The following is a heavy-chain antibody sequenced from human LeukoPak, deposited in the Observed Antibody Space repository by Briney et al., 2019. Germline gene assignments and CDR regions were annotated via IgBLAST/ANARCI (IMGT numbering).Heavy chain of an antibody. CDR1: GGSISSYY. V-gene: IGHV4-59*01. CDR2: IYYSGST. Sequence: PSETLPLTCTVSGGSISSYYWSWIRQPPGKGLEWIGYIYYSGSTNYNPSLKSRVTISVDTSKNQFSLKLSSVTAADTAVYCCARDCSSTSCYRDAFDIWGQGTMVTVSS. D-gene: IGHD2-2*01. J-gene: IGHJ3*02. CDR3: ARDCSSTSCYRDAFDI.